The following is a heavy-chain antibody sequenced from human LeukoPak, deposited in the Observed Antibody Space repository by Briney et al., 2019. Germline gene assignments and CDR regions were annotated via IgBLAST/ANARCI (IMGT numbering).Heavy chain of an antibody. CDR3: ARGLALAYYDFWSDYFDY. CDR2: IIPILGIA. Sequence: ASVKVSCKASGGTFSSYAISWVRQAPGQGLEWTGRIIPILGIANYAQKFQGRVTITADKSTSTAYMELSSLRSEDTAVYYCARGLALAYYDFWSDYFDYWGQGTLVTVSS. V-gene: IGHV1-69*04. J-gene: IGHJ4*02. CDR1: GGTFSSYA. D-gene: IGHD3-3*01.